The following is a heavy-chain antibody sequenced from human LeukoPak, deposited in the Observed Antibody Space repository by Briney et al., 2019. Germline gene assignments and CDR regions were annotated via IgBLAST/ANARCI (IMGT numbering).Heavy chain of an antibody. CDR3: ARHEPDYYYDSSGYFDY. CDR2: IYYSGST. Sequence: PSETLSLTCTVSGGSISSSSYYWGWIRQPPGKGLEWIGSIYYSGSTYYNPSLKSRVTISVDTSKNQFSLKLSPVTAADTAVYYCARHEPDYYYDSSGYFDYWGQGTLVTVSS. D-gene: IGHD3-22*01. J-gene: IGHJ4*02. CDR1: GGSISSSSYY. V-gene: IGHV4-39*01.